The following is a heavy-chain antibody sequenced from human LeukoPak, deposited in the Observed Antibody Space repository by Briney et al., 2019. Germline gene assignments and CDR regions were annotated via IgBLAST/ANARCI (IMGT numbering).Heavy chain of an antibody. CDR3: ARDLYSSWYFDY. D-gene: IGHD6-13*01. CDR1: GFTFSSYG. Sequence: ARSLRLSCAASGFTFSSYGMHWVRQAPGKGLEWVAVIWYDGSNKYYADSVKGRFTISRDNSRNTLYLQMNSLRAEDTAVYYCARDLYSSWYFDYWGQGTLVTVSS. CDR2: IWYDGSNK. J-gene: IGHJ4*02. V-gene: IGHV3-33*01.